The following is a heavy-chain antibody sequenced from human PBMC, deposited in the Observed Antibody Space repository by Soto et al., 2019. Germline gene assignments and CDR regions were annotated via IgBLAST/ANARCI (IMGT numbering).Heavy chain of an antibody. D-gene: IGHD3-10*02. CDR1: GFIFSNSG. CDR2: MSYDGSDT. V-gene: IGHV3-30*02. J-gene: IGHJ4*02. CDR3: TIVRVADSALDH. Sequence: GGSLRLSCVGSGFIFSNSGMHWVRQTPGKGLEWVAFMSYDGSDTFYADSVKGRFTISRDNSKNTLFLHMSNLRAEDTAMYYCTIVRVADSALDHWGQGTLVTVSS.